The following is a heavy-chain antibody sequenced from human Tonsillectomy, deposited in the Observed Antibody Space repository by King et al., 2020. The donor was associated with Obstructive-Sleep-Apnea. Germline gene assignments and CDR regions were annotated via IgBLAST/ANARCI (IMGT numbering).Heavy chain of an antibody. CDR2: INAGNGNT. J-gene: IGHJ6*02. CDR1: GYTFTSYA. CDR3: ARIQLEAAIGYYYGMDV. Sequence: QLVQSGAEVKKPGASVKVSCKASGYTFTSYAMHWVRQAPGQRLEWMGWINAGNGNTKYSQKFQGRVTITRDTSASTASMELSSLRSEDTAVYYCARIQLEAAIGYYYGMDVWGQGTTVTVSS. D-gene: IGHD2-2*01. V-gene: IGHV1-3*01.